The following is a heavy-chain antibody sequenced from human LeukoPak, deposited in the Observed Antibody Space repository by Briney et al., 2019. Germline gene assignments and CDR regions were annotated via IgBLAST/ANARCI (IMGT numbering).Heavy chain of an antibody. V-gene: IGHV4-59*01. CDR3: ARERAAGNPSHFDY. D-gene: IGHD6-13*01. J-gene: IGHJ4*02. CDR2: IYYSGST. CDR1: GGSISNKY. Sequence: PSETLSLTCTVSGGSISNKYWSWIRQPPGKGLEWIGYIYYSGSTNYNPSLKSRVTILVDTSKNQFSLKMNSMTAADTAAYYCARERAAGNPSHFDYWGQGSLVTVSS.